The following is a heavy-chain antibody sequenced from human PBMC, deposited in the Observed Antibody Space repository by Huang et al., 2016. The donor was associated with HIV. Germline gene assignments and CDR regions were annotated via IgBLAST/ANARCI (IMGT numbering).Heavy chain of an antibody. CDR2: SSPSSSFI. Sequence: EVQLVESGGGLVKPGGSLRLSCAASGFSLDSYNMYWVRQTPGKGLQWVSSSSPSSSFIDYADSVKGRFSISRDNAKNSLYLQMNNLRGEDTAVYYCARERGQQLSPFDSWGQGTLVTVSS. J-gene: IGHJ4*02. CDR1: GFSLDSYN. CDR3: ARERGQQLSPFDS. V-gene: IGHV3-21*01. D-gene: IGHD6-13*01.